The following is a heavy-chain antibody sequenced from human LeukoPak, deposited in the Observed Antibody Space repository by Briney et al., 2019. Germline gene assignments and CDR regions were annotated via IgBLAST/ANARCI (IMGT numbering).Heavy chain of an antibody. D-gene: IGHD1-26*01. CDR2: IYYSGST. J-gene: IGHJ4*02. CDR3: ASLWDSGSYYVNYFDY. Sequence: SETLSLTCTVSGGSISSSSYYWGWIRQPPGKGLEWIGSIYYSGSTYYNPSLKSRVTISVDTSKNQFSLKLSSVTAADTAVYYCASLWDSGSYYVNYFDYWGQGTLVTVSS. V-gene: IGHV4-39*01. CDR1: GGSISSSSYY.